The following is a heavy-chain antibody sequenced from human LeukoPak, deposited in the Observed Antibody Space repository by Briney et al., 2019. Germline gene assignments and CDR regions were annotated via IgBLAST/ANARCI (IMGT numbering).Heavy chain of an antibody. J-gene: IGHJ4*02. Sequence: PSETLSLTCAVYGGSFSGYYWSWIRQPPGKGLEWLGEINHSGSTNYNPSLKSRVTISVDTSKNQFSLKLSSVTAADTAVYYCARCLNSSSALDYWGQGTLVTVSS. CDR1: GGSFSGYY. D-gene: IGHD6-6*01. CDR2: INHSGST. CDR3: ARCLNSSSALDY. V-gene: IGHV4-34*01.